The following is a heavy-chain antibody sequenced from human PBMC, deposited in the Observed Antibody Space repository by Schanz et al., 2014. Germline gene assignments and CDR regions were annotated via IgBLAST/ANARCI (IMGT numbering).Heavy chain of an antibody. CDR3: AGGEYQLLYGN. Sequence: EVQLLESGGGLVQPGGSLRLSCVASGVTFSSYAMSWVRQASGKGLEWISYISSTSRATYYADSVKGRFTISRDNAKNSLFLQMNSLRAEDTAVYYCAGGEYQLLYGNWGQGTLVTVSS. J-gene: IGHJ4*02. V-gene: IGHV3-48*01. CDR1: GVTFSSYA. D-gene: IGHD2-2*02. CDR2: ISSTSRAT.